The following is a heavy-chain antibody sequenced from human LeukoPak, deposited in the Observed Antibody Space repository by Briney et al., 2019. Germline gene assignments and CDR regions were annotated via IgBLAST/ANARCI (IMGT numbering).Heavy chain of an antibody. CDR1: GDSISTYY. J-gene: IGHJ5*02. CDR3: ARHVEAAYNWFDA. V-gene: IGHV4-59*08. CDR2: IYYSRST. D-gene: IGHD6-25*01. Sequence: SETLSITCTVSGDSISTYYWSWIGQPPATGLEWIGYIYYSRSTNYNPSLTSRVTISVDTAKNQSSLKLSSVTAAAAAVYYCARHVEAAYNWFDAWGQGTLVTVSS.